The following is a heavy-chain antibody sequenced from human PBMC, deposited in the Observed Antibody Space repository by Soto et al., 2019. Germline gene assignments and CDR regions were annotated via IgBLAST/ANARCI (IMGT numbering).Heavy chain of an antibody. Sequence: SETLSLTCAASGGSISSGDYYWSWIRQPPGKGLEWIEYIYYSGSTNYNPSLKSRVSISVDMSKNQVSLKVSSVTAGDTAVYYCARAMVRGVIAFYYYYYGMDVWGQGTTVTVSS. J-gene: IGHJ6*02. V-gene: IGHV4-30-4*01. CDR3: ARAMVRGVIAFYYYYYGMDV. CDR1: GGSISSGDYY. D-gene: IGHD3-10*01. CDR2: IYYSGST.